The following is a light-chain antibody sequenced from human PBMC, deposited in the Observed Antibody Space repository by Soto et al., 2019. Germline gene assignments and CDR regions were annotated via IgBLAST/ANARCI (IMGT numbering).Light chain of an antibody. CDR3: QQYGRSPFT. Sequence: EIVLTQSPGTLSLSPGERATLSCRASQSVSSIYLAWYQQKPGQAPSLLIYGASSRATGIPDRFSGSGSVTDFTLTISRLEPEDFAVYYCQQYGRSPFTFGQGTKLEIK. V-gene: IGKV3-20*01. CDR2: GAS. J-gene: IGKJ2*01. CDR1: QSVSSIY.